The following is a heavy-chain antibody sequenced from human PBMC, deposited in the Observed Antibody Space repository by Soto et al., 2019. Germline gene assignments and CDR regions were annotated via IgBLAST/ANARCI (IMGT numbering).Heavy chain of an antibody. D-gene: IGHD3-16*02. V-gene: IGHV3-23*01. CDR1: GFTFSSYA. CDR3: AKAPRYDYVWGSYRYPPPGFDY. CDR2: ISGSGGST. J-gene: IGHJ4*02. Sequence: EVQLLESGGGLVQPGGSLRLSCAASGFTFSSYAMSWVRQAPGKGLEWVSAISGSGGSTYYADSVKGRFTISRDNSKNMLYLQMNSLRAEDTAVYYCAKAPRYDYVWGSYRYPPPGFDYWGQGTLVTVSS.